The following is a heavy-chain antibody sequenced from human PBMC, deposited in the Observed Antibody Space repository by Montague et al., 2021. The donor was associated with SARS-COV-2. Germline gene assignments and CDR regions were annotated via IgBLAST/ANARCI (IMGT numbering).Heavy chain of an antibody. Sequence: SETLSLTCTVSGGSVSSGSYYWSWIRQPPGKGLEWIGYIYYSGSTNYNPSLKSRVTISVDTSKNQFSLKLSSVTAADTAVYYCARDPWRITIFGVVTRYGVDVWGQGTTFTVSS. V-gene: IGHV4-61*01. CDR3: ARDPWRITIFGVVTRYGVDV. CDR1: GGSVSSGSYY. CDR2: IYYSGST. J-gene: IGHJ6*02. D-gene: IGHD3-3*01.